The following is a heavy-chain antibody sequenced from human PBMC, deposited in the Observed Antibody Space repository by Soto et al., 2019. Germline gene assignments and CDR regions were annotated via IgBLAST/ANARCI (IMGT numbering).Heavy chain of an antibody. CDR1: GFTFSSYS. CDR3: ARDDGYCSGGSCPNYFDY. J-gene: IGHJ4*02. D-gene: IGHD2-15*01. V-gene: IGHV3-48*01. Sequence: GGSLRLSCAASGFTFSSYSMNWVRQAPGKGLEWVSYISSSSSTIYYADSVKGRFTISRDNAKNSLYLQMNSLRAEDTAVYYCARDDGYCSGGSCPNYFDYWGQGTLVTVSS. CDR2: ISSSSSTI.